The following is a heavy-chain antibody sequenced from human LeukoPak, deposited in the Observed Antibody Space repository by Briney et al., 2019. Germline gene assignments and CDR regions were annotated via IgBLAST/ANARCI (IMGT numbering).Heavy chain of an antibody. CDR2: IYYSGST. J-gene: IGHJ5*02. CDR1: GGSISSHY. CDR3: ARMVGYCSSTSCYIDWFDP. V-gene: IGHV4-59*11. Sequence: SETLSLTCTVPGGSISSHYWSWIRQPPGKGLEWIGYIYYSGSTDYNPSLKSRATISVDTSKNQFSLKLRSVTGADTAVYYCARMVGYCSSTSCYIDWFDPWGQGTLVTVSS. D-gene: IGHD2-2*02.